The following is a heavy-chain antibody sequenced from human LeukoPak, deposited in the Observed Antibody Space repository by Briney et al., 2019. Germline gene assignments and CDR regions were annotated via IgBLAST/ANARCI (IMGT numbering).Heavy chain of an antibody. CDR3: ARGGGSSWFFRAVLYFDY. V-gene: IGHV4-59*01. J-gene: IGHJ4*02. CDR1: GGSISSYY. Sequence: SETLSLTCTVSGGSISSYYWSWIRQPPGKGLEWIGDIYYSGSTNYNPSLKSRVTISVDTSKNQFSLKLSSVTAADTAVYYCARGGGSSWFFRAVLYFDYWGQGTLVTVSS. D-gene: IGHD6-13*01. CDR2: IYYSGST.